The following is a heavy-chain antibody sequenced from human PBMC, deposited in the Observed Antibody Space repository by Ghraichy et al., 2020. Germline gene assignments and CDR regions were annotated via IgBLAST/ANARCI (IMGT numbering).Heavy chain of an antibody. V-gene: IGHV3-30*02. CDR2: IRSDGSNK. CDR1: GFIFTNFD. D-gene: IGHD1-26*01. Sequence: GGSLRLSCVMSGFIFTNFDMNWVRQAPGKGLEWVALIRSDGSNKYYADSVKGRFTISRDASKNTLYLQMNSLRAEDTALYYCVREREGGTRQSDYWGQGTQVTVSS. CDR3: VREREGGTRQSDY. J-gene: IGHJ4*02.